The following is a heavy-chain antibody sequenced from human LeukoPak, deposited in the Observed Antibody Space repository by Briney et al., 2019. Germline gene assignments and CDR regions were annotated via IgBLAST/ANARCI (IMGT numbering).Heavy chain of an antibody. CDR1: GYSFTSYW. D-gene: IGHD3-10*01. CDR3: ARHDRYYYGSGSYFRSPIAGYYYMDV. CDR2: IYPGDSDT. J-gene: IGHJ6*03. Sequence: GESLQISCKGSGYSFTSYWIGWVRQMPGKGLEWMGIIYPGDSDTRYSPSFQGQVTISADKSISTAYLQWSSLKASDTAMYYCARHDRYYYGSGSYFRSPIAGYYYMDVWGKGTTVTVSS. V-gene: IGHV5-51*01.